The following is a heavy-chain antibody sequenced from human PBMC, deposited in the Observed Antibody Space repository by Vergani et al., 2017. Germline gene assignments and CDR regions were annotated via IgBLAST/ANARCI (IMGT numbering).Heavy chain of an antibody. Sequence: EVQLLESGGGLVQPGGSLRLSCAASGFTFSSYAMSWVRQAPGKGLEWVSAISGSGGSTYYADSVKGRFTISRDNSKNTLYLQMNSLRAEDTAVYYCAKASKLSSYIVGATGIDYWGQGTLVTVSS. CDR1: GFTFSSYA. J-gene: IGHJ4*02. D-gene: IGHD1-26*01. CDR3: AKASKLSSYIVGATGIDY. V-gene: IGHV3-23*01. CDR2: ISGSGGST.